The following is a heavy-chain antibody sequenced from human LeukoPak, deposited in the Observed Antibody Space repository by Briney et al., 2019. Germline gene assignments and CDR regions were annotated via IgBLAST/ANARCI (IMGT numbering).Heavy chain of an antibody. V-gene: IGHV4-34*01. CDR1: GFTFSTFA. CDR2: INHSGST. J-gene: IGHJ4*02. Sequence: GSLRLSCAASGFTFSTFAMIWVRQPPGKGLEWIGEINHSGSTNYNPSLKSRVTISVDTSKNQFSLKLSSVTAADTAVYYCARLGFLQQLGGPRFLDYWGQGTLVTVSS. CDR3: ARLGFLQQLGGPRFLDY. D-gene: IGHD6-13*01.